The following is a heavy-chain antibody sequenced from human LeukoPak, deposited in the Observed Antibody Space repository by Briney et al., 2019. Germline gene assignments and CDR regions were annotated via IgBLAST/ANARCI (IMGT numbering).Heavy chain of an antibody. CDR3: ARVKGITMISGYYFDY. Sequence: PGGSLRLSCAASGFIFSSYGMHWVRQAPGKGLEWVAVISYDGSNKYYVDSVKGRFTISRDNSKNTLFLQMNSLRTEDTAVYYCARVKGITMISGYYFDYWGQGTLVTVSS. CDR1: GFIFSSYG. D-gene: IGHD3-22*01. V-gene: IGHV3-30*03. J-gene: IGHJ4*02. CDR2: ISYDGSNK.